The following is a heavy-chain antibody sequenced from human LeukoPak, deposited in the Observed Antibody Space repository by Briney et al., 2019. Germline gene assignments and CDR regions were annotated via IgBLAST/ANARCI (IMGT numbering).Heavy chain of an antibody. CDR1: GGSISSYY. Sequence: SETLSLTCTVSGGSISSYYWSWIRQPPGKGLEWIGYIYYSGSTNYNPSLKSRVTISVDTSNNQFSLKLSSVTAADTAMYYCARVRGRGTYFLDYWGQGTLVTVSS. CDR3: ARVRGRGTYFLDY. CDR2: IYYSGST. V-gene: IGHV4-59*01. J-gene: IGHJ4*02. D-gene: IGHD1-26*01.